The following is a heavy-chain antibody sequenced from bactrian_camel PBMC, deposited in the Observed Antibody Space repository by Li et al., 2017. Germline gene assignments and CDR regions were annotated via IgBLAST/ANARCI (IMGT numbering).Heavy chain of an antibody. V-gene: IGHV3S53*01. CDR2: IDSDRST. J-gene: IGHJ4*01. CDR3: TLRCPLSLGTLRVY. D-gene: IGHD1*01. Sequence: HVQLVESGGGLVQPGESLRLSCAASGYSFSRLCMGWFRQAPGKEREGVASIDSDRSTSYADSVKGRFIISRDNAKNTLYLQLNSLKTEDTAMYYCTLRCPLSLGTLRVYWGQGTQVTVS. CDR1: GYSFSRLC.